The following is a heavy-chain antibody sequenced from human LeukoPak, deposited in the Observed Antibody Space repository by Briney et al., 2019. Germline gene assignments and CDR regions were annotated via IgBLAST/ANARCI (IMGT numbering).Heavy chain of an antibody. CDR3: ARAGRGYYDFWSGYYRFDY. D-gene: IGHD3-3*01. CDR2: ISAYNGNT. CDR1: GYTFTSYG. V-gene: IGHV1-18*01. Sequence: GASVRVSCKASGYTFTSYGVSWVRQAPGQGLEWMGWISAYNGNTNYAQKLQGRVTMTTDTSTSTAYMGLRSLRSDDTAVYYCARAGRGYYDFWSGYYRFDYWGQGTLVTVSS. J-gene: IGHJ4*02.